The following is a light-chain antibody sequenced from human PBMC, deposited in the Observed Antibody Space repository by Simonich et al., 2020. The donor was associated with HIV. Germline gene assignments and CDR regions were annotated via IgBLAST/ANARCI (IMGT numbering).Light chain of an antibody. CDR1: QSVLSSSNNKNY. CDR3: QQYYSTPPT. V-gene: IGKV4-1*01. J-gene: IGKJ1*01. Sequence: DIVMTQSPDSLAVSLGERATINCKSSQSVLSSSNNKNYLAWYQQKPGQPPKLLIYLASTRESGVPDRFSSSGSGTDFTLTISSLQAEDVAVYYCQQYYSTPPTFGQGSKVEIK. CDR2: LAS.